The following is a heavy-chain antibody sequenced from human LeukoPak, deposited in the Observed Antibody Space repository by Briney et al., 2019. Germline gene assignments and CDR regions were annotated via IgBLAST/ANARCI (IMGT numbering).Heavy chain of an antibody. CDR3: ARDRGGSFWSGYWARAFDI. V-gene: IGHV1-18*01. Sequence: ASVKVSCKASGYTFSSYGTTWVRQAPGQGLEWMGWISAYNGNTNYAQKLQGRVTMTTDTSTSTAYMELRSLRSDDTAVYYCARDRGGSFWSGYWARAFDIWGQGTMVTVSS. D-gene: IGHD3-3*01. J-gene: IGHJ3*02. CDR1: GYTFSSYG. CDR2: ISAYNGNT.